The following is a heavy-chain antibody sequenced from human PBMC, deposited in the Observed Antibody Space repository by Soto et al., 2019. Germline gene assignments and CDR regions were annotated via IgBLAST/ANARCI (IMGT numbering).Heavy chain of an antibody. J-gene: IGHJ5*02. D-gene: IGHD6-19*01. CDR2: IIPILGIA. CDR1: GGTFSSYT. CDR3: ARCSSGWYGRWCDP. V-gene: IGHV1-69*02. Sequence: QDQLVQSGAEVKKPGSSVKVSCKASGGTFSSYTISWVRQAPGQGLEWMGRIIPILGIANYAQKFQGRVTITADKSTSTAYRELSSLRSEDTAVYYCARCSSGWYGRWCDPWGQGTLVTVSS.